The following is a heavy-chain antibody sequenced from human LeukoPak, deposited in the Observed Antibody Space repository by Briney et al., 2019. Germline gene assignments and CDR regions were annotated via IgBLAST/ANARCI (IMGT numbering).Heavy chain of an antibody. V-gene: IGHV3-21*01. CDR1: GFTFSSYS. CDR2: ISSSSSYI. CDR3: ARDSDYGDYVAY. D-gene: IGHD4-17*01. J-gene: IGHJ4*02. Sequence: PGGSLRLSCAASGFTFSSYSMNWVRQAPGKGLEWVSSISSSSSYIYYADSVKGRFTISRDNAKNSLYLQMNSLRAEDTAVYYCARDSDYGDYVAYWGQGTLVTVSS.